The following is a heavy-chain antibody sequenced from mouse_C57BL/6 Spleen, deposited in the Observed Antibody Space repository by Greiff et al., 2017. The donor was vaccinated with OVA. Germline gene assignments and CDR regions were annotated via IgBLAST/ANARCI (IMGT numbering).Heavy chain of an antibody. D-gene: IGHD3-2*02. CDR2: IDPSDSET. CDR1: GYTFTSYW. Sequence: QVQLKQPGAELVRPGSSVKLSCKASGYTFTSYWMHWVKQRPIQGLEWIGNIDPSDSETHYNQKFKDKATLTVDKSSSTAYMQLSSLTSEDSAVDYCASRLRLRRAWFAYWGQGTLVTVSA. V-gene: IGHV1-52*01. CDR3: ASRLRLRRAWFAY. J-gene: IGHJ3*01.